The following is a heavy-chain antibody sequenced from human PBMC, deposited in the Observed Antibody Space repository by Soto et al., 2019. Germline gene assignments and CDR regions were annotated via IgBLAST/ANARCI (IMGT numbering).Heavy chain of an antibody. Sequence: SVKASCKASGGTFSSYAISWVRQAPGQGLEWMGGIIPIFGTANYAQKLQGRVTITADEPTSTAYMELNSLRSEDTAVYYCARAVSVRITIFGPPPPDAFDIWGQGTMVTVSS. CDR3: ARAVSVRITIFGPPPPDAFDI. CDR2: IIPIFGTA. J-gene: IGHJ3*02. CDR1: GGTFSSYA. V-gene: IGHV1-69*13. D-gene: IGHD3-3*01.